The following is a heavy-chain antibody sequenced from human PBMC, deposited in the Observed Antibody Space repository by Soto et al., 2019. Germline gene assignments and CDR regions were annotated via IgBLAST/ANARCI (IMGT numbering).Heavy chain of an antibody. CDR1: GGSISSYY. CDR2: IYYSGST. D-gene: IGHD3-22*01. J-gene: IGHJ5*02. V-gene: IGHV4-59*01. Sequence: SETLSLTCTVSGGSISSYYWSWIRQPPGKGLEWIGYIYYSGSTNYNPSLKSRVTISVDTSKNQFSLKLSSVTAADTAVYYCARVIYYDSRLDPWGQGTLVTVSS. CDR3: ARVIYYDSRLDP.